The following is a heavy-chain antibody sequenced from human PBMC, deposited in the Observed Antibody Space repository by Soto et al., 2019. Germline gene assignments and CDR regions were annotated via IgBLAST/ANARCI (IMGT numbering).Heavy chain of an antibody. CDR1: GGSISSGGYS. J-gene: IGHJ4*02. D-gene: IGHD3-16*01. V-gene: IGHV4-30-2*01. CDR3: ARGGGYTFDY. CDR2: TYHSGST. Sequence: QLQLQESGSGLVKPSQTLSLTCAVSGGSISSGGYSWSWIRKPPGKGWEWIGNTYHSGSTYYNPSLKSRVTISVDRSKNQFSLKLSSVTAADTAVYYCARGGGYTFDYWGQGTLVTVSS.